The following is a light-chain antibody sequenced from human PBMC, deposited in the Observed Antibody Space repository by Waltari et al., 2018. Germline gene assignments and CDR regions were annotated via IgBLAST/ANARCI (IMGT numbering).Light chain of an antibody. CDR3: QVWDRNPDRSRSVI. CDR1: NIGIKS. V-gene: IGLV3-21*04. J-gene: IGLJ2*01. Sequence: YVLTQSPSVSVAPGETAWITCGGNNIGIKSSHWYKKTAGQAPLFVSSYDRDRPSGIPERFSGSSSGNTATLTISRVEAGDEADYYCQVWDRNPDRSRSVIFGGGTKLTVL. CDR2: YDR.